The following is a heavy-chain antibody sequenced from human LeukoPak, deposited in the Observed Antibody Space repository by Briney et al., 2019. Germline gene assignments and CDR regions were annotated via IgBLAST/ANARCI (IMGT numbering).Heavy chain of an antibody. CDR3: ARDSSGWYKDY. J-gene: IGHJ4*02. D-gene: IGHD6-19*01. CDR1: GGSFSGYY. Sequence: SETLSLTCAVYGGSFSGYYWSWIRQPPGKGLEWIGEINHSGSTYYNPSLKSRVTISVDTSKNQFSLKLSSVTAADTAVYYCARDSSGWYKDYWGQGTLVTASS. CDR2: INHSGST. V-gene: IGHV4-34*01.